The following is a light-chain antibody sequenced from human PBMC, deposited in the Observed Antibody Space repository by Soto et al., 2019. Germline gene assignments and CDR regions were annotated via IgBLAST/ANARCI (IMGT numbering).Light chain of an antibody. CDR2: AAS. CDR1: QSISSY. Sequence: DIQMTQSPSSVSASVGDRVTITCRASQSISSYLNWYQQKPGKAPKLLIYAASSLQSGVPSRFSGSGSGTDFTLTISSLQPEYFATYYCQQSYSTPVFGQGTKLEIK. V-gene: IGKV1-39*01. CDR3: QQSYSTPV. J-gene: IGKJ2*01.